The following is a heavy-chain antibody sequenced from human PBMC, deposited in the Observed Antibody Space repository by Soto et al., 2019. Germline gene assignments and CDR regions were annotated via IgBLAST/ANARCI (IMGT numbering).Heavy chain of an antibody. Sequence: SETLSLTCTFSGCSISSYYWSWIRQPPGKGLEWIGYIYYSGSTNYNPSLKSRVTISVDTSKNQFSLKLSSVTAADTAVYYCARLRAQYGDYVFDYWGQGTLVTVSS. D-gene: IGHD4-17*01. V-gene: IGHV4-59*08. J-gene: IGHJ4*02. CDR2: IYYSGST. CDR3: ARLRAQYGDYVFDY. CDR1: GCSISSYY.